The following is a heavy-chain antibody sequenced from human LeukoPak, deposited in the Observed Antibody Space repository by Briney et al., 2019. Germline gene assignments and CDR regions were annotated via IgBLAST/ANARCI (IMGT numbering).Heavy chain of an antibody. V-gene: IGHV4-39*01. CDR3: ARTYYGSGRLPLDY. Sequence: SETLSLTCTVSGGSISSSNYYWDWIRQPPGKGLEWIGSIYYGGSTYYNPSLKSRVTISVDTSKNQFSLKLTSVTAADTAVYYCARTYYGSGRLPLDYWGQGTLVTVSP. CDR2: IYYGGST. CDR1: GGSISSSNYY. D-gene: IGHD3-10*01. J-gene: IGHJ4*02.